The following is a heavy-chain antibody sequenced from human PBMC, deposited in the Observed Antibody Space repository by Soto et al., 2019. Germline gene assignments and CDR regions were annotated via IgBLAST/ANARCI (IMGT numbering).Heavy chain of an antibody. CDR3: STGGILAAGYYYRMDV. V-gene: IGHV3-15*07. CDR1: GFTFSNAW. D-gene: IGHD6-13*01. J-gene: IGHJ6*02. CDR2: IKSKTDGGTT. Sequence: EVQLVESGGGLVKPGGSLRLSCAASGFTFSNAWMNWVRQAPGKGLEWVGRIKSKTDGGTTDYAAPEKGRFTISRDDSKNTLYLQMNSLTTEDTAVHYYSTGGILAAGYYYRMDVWGQGTTVTVSS.